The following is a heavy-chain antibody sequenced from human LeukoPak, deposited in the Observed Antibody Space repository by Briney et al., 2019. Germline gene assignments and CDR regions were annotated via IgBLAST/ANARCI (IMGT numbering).Heavy chain of an antibody. J-gene: IGHJ4*02. D-gene: IGHD4-17*01. V-gene: IGHV4-30-2*01. Sequence: SETLPLTCAVSGGSISSGGYSWSWIRQPPGKGLEWIGYIYHSGSTYYNPSLKSRVTISVDRSKNQFSPKLSSVTAADTAVYYCARASTVTRTIYFDYWGQGTLVTVSS. CDR1: GGSISSGGYS. CDR2: IYHSGST. CDR3: ARASTVTRTIYFDY.